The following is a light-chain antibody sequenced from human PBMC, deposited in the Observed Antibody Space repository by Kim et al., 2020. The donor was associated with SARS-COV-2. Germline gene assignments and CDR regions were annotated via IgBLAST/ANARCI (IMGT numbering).Light chain of an antibody. V-gene: IGKV3-15*01. J-gene: IGKJ4*01. CDR3: QQYHDWPPLT. CDR1: QSVSSN. CDR2: GAS. Sequence: APGERATLSCRASQSVSSNLAWYQQRPGQGPRLLIYGASTRATGIPARFSGSGSGTEFTLTISSLQSEDFAIYYCQQYHDWPPLTFGGGTKVDIK.